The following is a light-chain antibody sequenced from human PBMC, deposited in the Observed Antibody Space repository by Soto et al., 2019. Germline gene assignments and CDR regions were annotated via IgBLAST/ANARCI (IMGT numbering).Light chain of an antibody. J-gene: IGKJ1*01. CDR2: AAS. CDR1: QSISVY. Sequence: DIQMTQSPSSLSASVGYRFTITCRTSQSISVYLNWYQQKPGKVPKLLIYAASSLQSGVPSRFSGSGSETDFTLTISSLQAEDIATYYCQQSYTTPRFGQGTTGDIK. CDR3: QQSYTTPR. V-gene: IGKV1-39*01.